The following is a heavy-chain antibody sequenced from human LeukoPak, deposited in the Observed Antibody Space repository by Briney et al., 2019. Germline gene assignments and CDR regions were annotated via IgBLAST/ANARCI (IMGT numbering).Heavy chain of an antibody. V-gene: IGHV3-23*01. J-gene: IGHJ4*02. Sequence: GGSLRLSCQASGFTFSIYAMNWVRQAPGKGLEWVSSINPDGGGSFFADSVKGRFTISRDDSRSVVYLQMNSLSAEYTAVYYCARSGVATCHYWGQGVLVTVSS. D-gene: IGHD2-15*01. CDR3: ARSGVATCHY. CDR2: INPDGGGS. CDR1: GFTFSIYA.